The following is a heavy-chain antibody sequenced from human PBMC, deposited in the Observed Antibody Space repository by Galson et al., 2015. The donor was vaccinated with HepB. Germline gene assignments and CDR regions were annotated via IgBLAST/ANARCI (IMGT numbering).Heavy chain of an antibody. CDR2: INPSGGST. J-gene: IGHJ6*02. CDR1: GYTFTSYY. D-gene: IGHD1-26*01. V-gene: IGHV1-46*01. CDR3: ARSGSYYRGPQSGMDV. Sequence: SVKVSCKASGYTFTSYYMHWVRQAPGQGLEWMGIINPSGGSTSYAQKFQGRVTMTRDTSTSTVYMELSSLRSEDTAVYYCARSGSYYRGPQSGMDVWGQGTTVTVSS.